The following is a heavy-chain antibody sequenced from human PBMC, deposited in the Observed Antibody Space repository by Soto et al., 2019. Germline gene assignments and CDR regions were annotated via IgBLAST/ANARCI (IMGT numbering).Heavy chain of an antibody. V-gene: IGHV5-10-1*01. J-gene: IGHJ6*02. CDR1: GYSFTSYW. D-gene: IGHD2-2*01. CDR3: ARGGYCISTSCQGSYGMDV. CDR2: IDPSDSYT. Sequence: PGESLKISCKGSGYSFTSYWIIWVRQMPGKGLEWMGRIDPSDSYTNYSPSFQGHVTISADKSISTAYLQWSSLRAEDTAVYYCARGGYCISTSCQGSYGMDVWGQGTTVTVSS.